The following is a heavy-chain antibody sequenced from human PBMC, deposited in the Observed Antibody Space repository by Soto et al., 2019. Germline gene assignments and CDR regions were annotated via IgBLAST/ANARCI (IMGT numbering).Heavy chain of an antibody. V-gene: IGHV5-10-1*03. CDR2: IDPSDSYT. CDR1: GYSFTSYW. Sequence: EVQLVQSGAEVKKPGESLRISCKGSGYSFTSYWISWVRQMPGKGLEWMGRIDPSDSYTNYSPSFQGHVTISADKSISTAYLQWSSLKASDTAMYYCARHGGGPSTVTTEGDNWFDPWGQGTLVTVSS. CDR3: ARHGGGPSTVTTEGDNWFDP. J-gene: IGHJ5*02. D-gene: IGHD4-17*01.